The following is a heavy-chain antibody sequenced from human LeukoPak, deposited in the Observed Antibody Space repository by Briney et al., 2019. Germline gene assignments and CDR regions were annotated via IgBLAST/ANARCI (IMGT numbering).Heavy chain of an antibody. D-gene: IGHD6-6*01. V-gene: IGHV3-48*01. J-gene: IGHJ4*02. CDR1: GFTFSSYS. CDR2: ISSSSSTI. CDR3: ARDRSSSSHYFDY. Sequence: PGGSLRLSCAASGFTFSSYSMYWVRQAPGKGLEWVSYISSSSSTIYYADSVKGRFTISRDNAKNSLYLQMNSLRAEDTAVYYCARDRSSSSHYFDYWGQGTLVTVSS.